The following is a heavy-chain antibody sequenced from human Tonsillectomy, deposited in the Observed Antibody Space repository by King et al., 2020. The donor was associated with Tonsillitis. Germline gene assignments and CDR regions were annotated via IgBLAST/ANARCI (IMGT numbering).Heavy chain of an antibody. V-gene: IGHV4-31*03. Sequence: VQLQESGPGLVKPSQTLSLTCTVSGGSINSGGYYWSWIRQHPGKGLEWIAYISYSGSTYYNPSLKSRVTISVDTSKNQFSLKLSSVTAADLAVYYCARATYYDFWSGLRNYFYYYMDVWGKGTAVTVSS. D-gene: IGHD3-3*01. CDR3: ARATYYDFWSGLRNYFYYYMDV. J-gene: IGHJ6*03. CDR2: ISYSGST. CDR1: GGSINSGGYY.